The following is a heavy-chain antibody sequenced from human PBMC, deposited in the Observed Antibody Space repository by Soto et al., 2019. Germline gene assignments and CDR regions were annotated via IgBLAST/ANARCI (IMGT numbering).Heavy chain of an antibody. D-gene: IGHD3-22*01. CDR3: ARYYYDSSGYYYVDYYDMDV. V-gene: IGHV3-11*05. CDR1: GFTFSDYY. Sequence: QVQLVESGGGLVKPGGSLRLSCAASGFTFSDYYMSWIRQAPGNGLEWVSYISSSSSYTNYADSVKGRFTISRDNAKNSLYLQMNSLRDEDTAVYYCARYYYDSSGYYYVDYYDMDVWGQGTTVTVSS. CDR2: ISSSSSYT. J-gene: IGHJ6*02.